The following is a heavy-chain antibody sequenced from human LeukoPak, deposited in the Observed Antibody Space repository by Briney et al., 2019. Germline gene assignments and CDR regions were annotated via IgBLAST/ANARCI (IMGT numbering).Heavy chain of an antibody. J-gene: IGHJ6*02. CDR2: ISSSSSYI. CDR1: GFTFSSYS. D-gene: IGHD3-22*01. Sequence: PGGSLRLSCAASGFTFSSYSMNWVRQAPGKGLEWVSSISSSSSYIYYADSVKGRFTISRDNAKNSLYLQMNSLRAEDTAVYYCARLGITMIVVENSYYYGMVVWGQGTTVTVSS. CDR3: ARLGITMIVVENSYYYGMVV. V-gene: IGHV3-21*01.